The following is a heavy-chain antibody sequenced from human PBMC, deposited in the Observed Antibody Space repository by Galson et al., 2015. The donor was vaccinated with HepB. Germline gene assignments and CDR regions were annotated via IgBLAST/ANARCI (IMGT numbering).Heavy chain of an antibody. V-gene: IGHV3-33*01. D-gene: IGHD3-10*01. CDR3: ARDLWFGEFPDY. CDR2: IWYDGSNK. CDR1: GFTFSSYG. J-gene: IGHJ4*02. Sequence: SLRLSCAASGFTFSSYGMHWVRQAPGKGLEWVAVIWYDGSNKYYADSVKGRFTISRDNSKNTLYLQMNSLRAEDTAVYYCARDLWFGEFPDYWGQGTLVTVSS.